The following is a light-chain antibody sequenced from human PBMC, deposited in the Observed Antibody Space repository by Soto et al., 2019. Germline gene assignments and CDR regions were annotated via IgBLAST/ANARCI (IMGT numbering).Light chain of an antibody. CDR1: SSDVGGYNY. CDR3: CSYAGSHSHYV. J-gene: IGLJ1*01. Sequence: QSAPTQPRSVSGSPGQSVTISCTGTSSDVGGYNYVSWYQQHPGKAPKVMIYDVSKRPSGVPDRFSGSKSGNTASLTISGLQAEDEGDYYCCSYAGSHSHYVFGTGTKLTVL. V-gene: IGLV2-11*01. CDR2: DVS.